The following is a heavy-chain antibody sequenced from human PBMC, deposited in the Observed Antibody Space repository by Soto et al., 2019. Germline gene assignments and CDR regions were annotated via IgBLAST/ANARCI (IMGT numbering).Heavy chain of an antibody. CDR2: ISYDGSNK. J-gene: IGHJ4*02. V-gene: IGHV3-30*18. CDR1: GFTFSSYG. Sequence: GGSLRLSCAASGFTFSSYGMHWVSQAPGKGLEWVAVISYDGSNKYYADSVKGRFTISRDNSKNTLYLQMNSLRAEDTAVYYCANIPPGSIVRATGLLDYWGQGTLVTVSS. CDR3: ANIPPGSIVRATGLLDY. D-gene: IGHD1-26*01.